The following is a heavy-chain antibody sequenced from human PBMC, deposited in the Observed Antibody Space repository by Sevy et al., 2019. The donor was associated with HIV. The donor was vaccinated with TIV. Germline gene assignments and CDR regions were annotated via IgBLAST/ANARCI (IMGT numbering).Heavy chain of an antibody. CDR2: LSPNSGLA. V-gene: IGHV1-8*01. CDR3: ARLEACGGDCYYFDY. J-gene: IGHJ4*02. D-gene: IGHD2-21*02. CDR1: GYTFTDSD. Sequence: ASVKVSCKVSGYTFTDSDIIWVRQANGQGLECLGWLSPNSGLANETQKFQGRVTMTRNPSISTVYIELSNMGFEDAAGYYCARLEACGGDCYYFDYWGQGTRVTVSS.